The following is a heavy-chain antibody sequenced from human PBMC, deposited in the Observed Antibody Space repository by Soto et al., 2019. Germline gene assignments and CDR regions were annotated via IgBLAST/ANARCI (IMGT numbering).Heavy chain of an antibody. D-gene: IGHD3-3*01. CDR1: GFTFSSYW. CDR3: ARGVSYYDFWSGPFYGLDV. V-gene: IGHV3-74*01. CDR2: LNPDGTTT. J-gene: IGHJ6*02. Sequence: GGSLRLSCAASGFTFSSYWIYWVRQAPGKGLVWVSRLNPDGTTTNYADSVKGRFTISRDNAKNTLSLQMNSLRAEDTAVYYCARGVSYYDFWSGPFYGLDVWGQGTTVTVSS.